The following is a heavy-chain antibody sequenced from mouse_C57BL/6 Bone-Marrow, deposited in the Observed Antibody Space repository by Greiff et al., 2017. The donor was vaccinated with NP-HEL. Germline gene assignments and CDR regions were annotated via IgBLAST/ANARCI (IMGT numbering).Heavy chain of an antibody. D-gene: IGHD2-5*01. CDR3: ATAYYSNYPFAY. Sequence: VQLQQPGAELVKPGASVKMSCKASGYTFTSYWITWVKQRPGQGLAWIGDIYPGSGSTNYNEKFKSKATLTVDTSSSTAYMQLSSLTSEDSAVYYCATAYYSNYPFAYWGQGTLVTVSA. CDR2: IYPGSGST. V-gene: IGHV1-55*01. CDR1: GYTFTSYW. J-gene: IGHJ3*01.